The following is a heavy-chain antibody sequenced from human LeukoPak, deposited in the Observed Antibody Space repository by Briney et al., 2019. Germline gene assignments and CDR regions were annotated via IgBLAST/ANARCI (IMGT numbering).Heavy chain of an antibody. CDR3: ARAPGSGQDY. J-gene: IGHJ4*02. CDR1: GGSISSYY. D-gene: IGHD6-19*01. CDR2: IYYSGST. Sequence: SETLSLTCTVSGGSISSYYWSWIRQPPGKGLEWIGYIYYSGSTDYNPSLKSRVTISVDTSKNQFSLKLSSVTAADTAVYYCARAPGSGQDYWGQGTLVTVSS. V-gene: IGHV4-59*01.